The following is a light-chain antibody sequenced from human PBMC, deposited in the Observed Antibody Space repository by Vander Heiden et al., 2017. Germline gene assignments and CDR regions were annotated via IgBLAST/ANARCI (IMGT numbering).Light chain of an antibody. V-gene: IGKV1-39*01. Sequence: DIQMTQSPSSLSASVGDRGTITCRASQSISTYLNWYQQKPGKAPDLLIYAASSLQSGVPSRFSGTGSGTDFTLTISSLQPEDSATYYCQQTYGTPLTFGGGTKVEIK. J-gene: IGKJ4*01. CDR2: AAS. CDR3: QQTYGTPLT. CDR1: QSISTY.